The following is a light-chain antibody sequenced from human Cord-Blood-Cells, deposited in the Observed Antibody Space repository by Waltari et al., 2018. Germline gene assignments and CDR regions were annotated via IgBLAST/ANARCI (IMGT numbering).Light chain of an antibody. J-gene: IGLJ3*02. V-gene: IGLV1-47*01. CDR2: RNN. CDR1: SSNIGSNY. CDR3: AAWDDSLSGWV. Sequence: QSVLTQSPSASGTPGQRVTISCSGSSSNIGSNYVYWYQQRPGTAPKLLIYRNNKRPSGVPDRFSGSRSGTSAALAISGLRSEDGADYYCAAWDDSLSGWVFGGGTKLTVL.